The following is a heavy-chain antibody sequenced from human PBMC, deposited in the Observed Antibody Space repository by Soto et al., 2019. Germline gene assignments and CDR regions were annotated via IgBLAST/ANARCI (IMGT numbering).Heavy chain of an antibody. CDR3: AMVDVYVTPSPQDV. D-gene: IGHD3-16*01. Sequence: QVQLVQSGAEVKNPGASVKVSCKASGYTFTRYGIGWARPAPGQGLEWMGWINTYNGNTNYAQNVQGRVTLTTDTSTSTAYMELRILRSNDTAIYYCAMVDVYVTPSPQDVWGQGTTVIVSS. CDR1: GYTFTRYG. V-gene: IGHV1-18*01. J-gene: IGHJ6*02. CDR2: INTYNGNT.